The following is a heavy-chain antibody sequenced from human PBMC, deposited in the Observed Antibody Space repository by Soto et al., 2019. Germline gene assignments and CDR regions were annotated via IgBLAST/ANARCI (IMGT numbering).Heavy chain of an antibody. CDR1: GGTFSSYA. J-gene: IGHJ4*02. CDR2: IIPIFGTA. Sequence: GASVKVSCKASGGTFSSYAISWVRQAPGQGLEWMGGIIPIFGTANYAQKFQGRVTITADKSTSTAYMELSSLRSEDTAVYYCARDQVGDTIFGASIDYWGQGTLVTVSS. V-gene: IGHV1-69*06. CDR3: ARDQVGDTIFGASIDY. D-gene: IGHD3-3*01.